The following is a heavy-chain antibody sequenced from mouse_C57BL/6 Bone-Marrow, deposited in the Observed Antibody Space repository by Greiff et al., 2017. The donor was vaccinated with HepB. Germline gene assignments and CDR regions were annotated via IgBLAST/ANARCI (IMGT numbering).Heavy chain of an antibody. CDR3: ARRGDDGYFFFDY. Sequence: QVQLQQSGPELVKPGASVKISCKASGYAFSSSWMNWVKQRPGKGLEWIGRIYPGDGDTNYNGKFKGKATLTADKSSSTAYMQLSSLTSEDSAVYFCARRGDDGYFFFDYWGQGTTLTVSS. D-gene: IGHD2-3*01. CDR2: IYPGDGDT. J-gene: IGHJ2*01. V-gene: IGHV1-82*01. CDR1: GYAFSSSW.